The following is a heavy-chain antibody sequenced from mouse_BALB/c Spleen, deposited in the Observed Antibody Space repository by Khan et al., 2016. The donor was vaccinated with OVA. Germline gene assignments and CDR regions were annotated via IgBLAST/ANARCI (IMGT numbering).Heavy chain of an antibody. CDR1: GYTFTSYW. CDR3: TRSNYYGNSLYAMDY. D-gene: IGHD1-1*01. J-gene: IGHJ4*01. CDR2: DSPGSGSP. Sequence: DLVKPGASVKLSCKASGYTFTSYWINWIKQRPGQGLQWIGRDSPGSGSPYYNEMFKGKATVTVDKSSSTAYIHLNSLSSEDSAVYFCTRSNYYGNSLYAMDYRGQGTQVTVCS. V-gene: IGHV1S41*01.